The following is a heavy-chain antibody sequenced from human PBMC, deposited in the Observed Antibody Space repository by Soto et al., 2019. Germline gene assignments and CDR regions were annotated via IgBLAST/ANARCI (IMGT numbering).Heavy chain of an antibody. V-gene: IGHV4-61*01. D-gene: IGHD6-19*01. CDR1: GGSVSSGNYY. J-gene: IGHJ6*02. CDR3: ARVRAVYYALDV. CDR2: FYYRGSA. Sequence: QVQLQESGPGLVKPSETLSLTCTVSGGSVSSGNYYWSWIRQPPGKGLEWIGYFYYRGSANYNPSLKSRVTMSVDTSKNQFSLKLTSVTAADTAVYYCARVRAVYYALDVWGQGTTVTVSS.